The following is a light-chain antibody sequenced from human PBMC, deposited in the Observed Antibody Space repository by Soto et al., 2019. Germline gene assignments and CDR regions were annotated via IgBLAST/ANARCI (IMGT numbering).Light chain of an antibody. V-gene: IGKV1-39*01. Sequence: DIQMTQSPSTLSGSVVDRVTITCRASQTISSWLAWYQQKPGKVPKLLIYAAFSLQSGVPSRFSGSGSGTDFTLTISSLHPEDSATYFCQQSYITPPTFGQGTKVDI. J-gene: IGKJ1*01. CDR2: AAF. CDR1: QTISSW. CDR3: QQSYITPPT.